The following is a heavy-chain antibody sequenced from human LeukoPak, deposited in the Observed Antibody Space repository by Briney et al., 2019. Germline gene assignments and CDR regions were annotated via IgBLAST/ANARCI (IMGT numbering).Heavy chain of an antibody. CDR2: ISASGDNK. CDR3: AKLVLPAAIISPYNWFDP. Sequence: GGSLRLSCAVSGFTFSHYAMNWVRQAPGKGLEWVSGISASGDNKYYADSVKGRFTMSRDNSKDTLYLQMNSLRAEDTAAYYCAKLVLPAAIISPYNWFDPWGQGTLVIVSS. CDR1: GFTFSHYA. D-gene: IGHD2-2*01. J-gene: IGHJ5*02. V-gene: IGHV3-23*01.